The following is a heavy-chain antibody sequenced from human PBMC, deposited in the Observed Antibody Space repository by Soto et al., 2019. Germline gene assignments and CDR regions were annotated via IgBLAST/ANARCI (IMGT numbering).Heavy chain of an antibody. V-gene: IGHV1-18*01. CDR1: GYTFTSYG. CDR2: ISAYNGNT. J-gene: IGHJ4*02. Sequence: QVQLVQSGAEVKKPGASVKVSCKASGYTFTSYGISWVRQAPGQGLEWMGWISAYNGNTKYAQKLQGRVTMTTDTTTSTAYMEMRRLRSDDAAVYYCARDLAVGLVDYWGQGSLVTVSS. D-gene: IGHD6-19*01. CDR3: ARDLAVGLVDY.